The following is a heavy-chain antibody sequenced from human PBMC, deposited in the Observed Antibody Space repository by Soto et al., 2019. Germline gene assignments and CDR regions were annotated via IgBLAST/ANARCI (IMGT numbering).Heavy chain of an antibody. CDR1: GFSLSTSGVG. J-gene: IGHJ4*02. V-gene: IGHV2-5*02. CDR2: IYWDDDK. CDR3: AHRTARGGRCDY. D-gene: IGHD6-19*01. Sequence: QITLKESGPTLVKPTQTLTLTCTFSGFSLSTSGVGVGWIRQPPGKALEWLALIYWDDDKRYSPSLKSRLTITKDTSNNQVVLTITTMDPVDTATYYCAHRTARGGRCDYWGQGTLVAVSS.